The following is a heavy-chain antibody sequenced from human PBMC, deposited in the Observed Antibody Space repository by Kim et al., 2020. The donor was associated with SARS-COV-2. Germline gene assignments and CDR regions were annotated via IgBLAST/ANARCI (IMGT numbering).Heavy chain of an antibody. D-gene: IGHD2-15*01. CDR3: ARGRPYCSGGSCYFYFDY. CDR1: GFTVSSNY. V-gene: IGHV3-66*01. Sequence: GGSLRLSCAASGFTVSSNYMSWVRQAPGKGLEWVSVIYSGGSTYYADSVKGRFTISRDNSKNTLYLQMNSLRAEDTAVYYCARGRPYCSGGSCYFYFDYWGQGTLVTVSS. J-gene: IGHJ4*02. CDR2: IYSGGST.